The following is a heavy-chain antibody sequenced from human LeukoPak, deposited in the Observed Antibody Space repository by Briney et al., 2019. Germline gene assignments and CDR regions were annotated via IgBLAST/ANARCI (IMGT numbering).Heavy chain of an antibody. CDR3: AGHHPRNTVDF. CDR1: GGSISSYY. V-gene: IGHV4-59*08. D-gene: IGHD2/OR15-2a*01. J-gene: IGHJ4*02. CDR2: ISDIGSI. Sequence: PSETLSLTCTVSGGSISSYYWSWIRQPPGKGLEWIAYISDIGSINYNPSLKSRVTISLDTSKNQFSLRLSSVTAADTAVYYCAGHHPRNTVDFWGQGTLVTVSS.